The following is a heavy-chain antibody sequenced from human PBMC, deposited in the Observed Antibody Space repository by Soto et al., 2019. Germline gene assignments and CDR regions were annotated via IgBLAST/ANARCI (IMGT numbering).Heavy chain of an antibody. CDR2: IYWDDDK. CDR3: APTYYYDSSGYYYVHP. CDR1: GFSLSTSGVG. V-gene: IGHV2-5*02. Sequence: QITLKESGPTLVKPTQTLTLTCTFSGFSLSTSGVGVGWIRQPPGKALAWLALIYWDDDKRYSPSLKSRLTITKDTSKNQVVLTMTNMDPVDTATYYCAPTYYYDSSGYYYVHPWGQGTLVTVSS. D-gene: IGHD3-22*01. J-gene: IGHJ5*02.